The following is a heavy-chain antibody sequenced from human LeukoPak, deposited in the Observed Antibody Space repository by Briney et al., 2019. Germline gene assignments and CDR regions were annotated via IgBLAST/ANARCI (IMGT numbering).Heavy chain of an antibody. CDR3: ARDAYLRGYSYGYGYYYYYGMDV. CDR1: GDSVSSNSAA. Sequence: SQTLSLTCAISGDSVSSNSAAWNWIRQSPSRGLEWLGRTYYRSKWYNDYAVSVKSRITINPDTSKNQFSLQLNSVTPEDTAVYYCARDAYLRGYSYGYGYYYYYGMDVWGQGTTVTVSS. D-gene: IGHD5-18*01. J-gene: IGHJ6*02. CDR2: TYYRSKWYN. V-gene: IGHV6-1*01.